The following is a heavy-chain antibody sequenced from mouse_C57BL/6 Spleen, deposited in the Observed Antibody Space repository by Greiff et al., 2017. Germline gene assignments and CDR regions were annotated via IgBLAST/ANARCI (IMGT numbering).Heavy chain of an antibody. D-gene: IGHD1-1*01. CDR3: ARQITTVVARYFDV. V-gene: IGHV1-69*01. CDR2: IDPSDSYT. Sequence: QVQLQQPGAELVMPGASVKLSCKASGYTFTSYWMHWVKQRPGQGLEWIGEIDPSDSYTNYNQKFKGKSTLTGDKSSSTAYMQHSSRTSEDASVYYCARQITTVVARYFDVWGTGTTVTVSS. CDR1: GYTFTSYW. J-gene: IGHJ1*03.